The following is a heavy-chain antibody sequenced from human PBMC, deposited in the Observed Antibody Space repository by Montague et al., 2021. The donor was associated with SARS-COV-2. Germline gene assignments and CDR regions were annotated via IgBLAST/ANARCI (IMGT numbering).Heavy chain of an antibody. CDR3: ARGMIRGVTTPFDY. D-gene: IGHD3-10*01. J-gene: IGHJ4*02. V-gene: IGHV4-39*02. CDR1: SGSIISSGYY. Sequence: SETLSLTCSVSSGSIISSGYYWGWIRQPPGKELEWIGNIYYSGTTYYXPSLQSRGTISVDTSKNRLSLRLSSVTAADTAVYFCARGMIRGVTTPFDYWGQGSQVTVSS. CDR2: IYYSGTT.